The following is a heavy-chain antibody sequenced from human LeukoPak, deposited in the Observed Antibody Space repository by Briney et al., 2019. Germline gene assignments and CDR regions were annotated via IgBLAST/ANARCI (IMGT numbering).Heavy chain of an antibody. CDR3: ARGVVRGAPTTNFDY. D-gene: IGHD3-10*01. Sequence: ASVEVSCKASGYTFTGYYMHWVRQAPGQGLEWMGWINPNSGGTNYAQKFQGRVTMTRDTSISTAYMELSRLRSDDTAVYYCARGVVRGAPTTNFDYWGQGTLVTVSS. J-gene: IGHJ4*02. CDR1: GYTFTGYY. V-gene: IGHV1-2*02. CDR2: INPNSGGT.